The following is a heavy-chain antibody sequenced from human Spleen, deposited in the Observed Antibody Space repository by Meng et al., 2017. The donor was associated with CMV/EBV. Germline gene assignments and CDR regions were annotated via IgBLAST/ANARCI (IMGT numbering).Heavy chain of an antibody. CDR3: ARELGIPHWYFDL. D-gene: IGHD7-27*01. J-gene: IGHJ2*01. V-gene: IGHV1-69*01. Sequence: TFSSHTINWVRQAPGQGLAWMGAIIPVCRTANYAQKFQGRVTITADLSTSTVYMDLSSLRSDDTAVYYCARELGIPHWYFDLWGRGTLVTVSS. CDR2: IIPVCRTA. CDR1: TFSSHT.